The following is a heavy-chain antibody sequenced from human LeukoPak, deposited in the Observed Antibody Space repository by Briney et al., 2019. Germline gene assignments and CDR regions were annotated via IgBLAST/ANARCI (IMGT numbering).Heavy chain of an antibody. CDR2: IYTSGST. J-gene: IGHJ5*02. CDR3: AGDTYDFWSGYDNWFDP. Sequence: SETLSLTCTVSGGSISSYYWSWIRQPAGKGLEWIGRIYTSGSTNYNPSLKSRVTMSVDTSKNQFSLKLSSVTAADTAVYYCAGDTYDFWSGYDNWFDPWGQGTLVTVSS. CDR1: GGSISSYY. D-gene: IGHD3-3*01. V-gene: IGHV4-4*07.